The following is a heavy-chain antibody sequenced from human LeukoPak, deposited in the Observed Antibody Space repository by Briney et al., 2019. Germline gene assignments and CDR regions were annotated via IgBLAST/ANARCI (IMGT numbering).Heavy chain of an antibody. CDR2: IRYDGSNK. D-gene: IGHD3-22*01. CDR1: GFTFSSYG. J-gene: IGHJ4*02. Sequence: GGSLRLSCAASGFTFSSYGMHWVRQAPGKGLEWVAFIRYDGSNKYYADSVKGRFTISRDNSKNTLYLQMNSLRAEDTAVYYCAKDHLNYYDSSGLEYWGQGTLVTVSS. V-gene: IGHV3-30*02. CDR3: AKDHLNYYDSSGLEY.